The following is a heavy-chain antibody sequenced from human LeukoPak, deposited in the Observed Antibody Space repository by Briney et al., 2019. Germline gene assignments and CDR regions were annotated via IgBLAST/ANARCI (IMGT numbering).Heavy chain of an antibody. J-gene: IGHJ4*02. CDR3: ARGGEHGAYIGD. CDR1: GYTFTGYD. V-gene: IGHV1-8*01. CDR2: MNPGSNNT. Sequence: ASVKVSCKASGYTFTGYDIKWVRQATGQGLEWMGWMNPGSNNTGYAQKFQGRVTMTRDTSISTAYMELTSLTSEDTAVYYCARGGEHGAYIGDWGQGTLVTVSS. D-gene: IGHD1/OR15-1a*01.